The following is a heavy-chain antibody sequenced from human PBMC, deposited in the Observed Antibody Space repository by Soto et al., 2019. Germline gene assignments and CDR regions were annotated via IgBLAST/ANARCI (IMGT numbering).Heavy chain of an antibody. V-gene: IGHV1-8*01. Sequence: AALKVSCKTSGSTFTSYDINCVRQATGQGLEWMGWMNPNSGNTGYAQKFQGRVTMTRNTSISTAYMELSSLRSEDTAVYYCARTLYGDNVEYWGQGTLVTVSS. D-gene: IGHD4-17*01. CDR2: MNPNSGNT. CDR3: ARTLYGDNVEY. J-gene: IGHJ4*02. CDR1: GSTFTSYD.